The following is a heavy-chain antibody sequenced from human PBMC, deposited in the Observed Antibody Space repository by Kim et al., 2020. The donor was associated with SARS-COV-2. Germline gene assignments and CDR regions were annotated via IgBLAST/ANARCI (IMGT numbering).Heavy chain of an antibody. J-gene: IGHJ4*02. CDR3: ARLRNEPRGAIASRPLWYLDQ. CDR2: IFYSGGT. V-gene: IGHV4-39*01. D-gene: IGHD2-21*01. Sequence: SETLSLTCTISSVSISSIGYYWGWIRQPPGKGLEWIGSIFYSGGTFYSPSLRSRVSISLDTSRNQFSLRLSSVTAADTAVYFCARLRNEPRGAIASRPLWYLDQWGQGTLVTVSS. CDR1: SVSISSIGYY.